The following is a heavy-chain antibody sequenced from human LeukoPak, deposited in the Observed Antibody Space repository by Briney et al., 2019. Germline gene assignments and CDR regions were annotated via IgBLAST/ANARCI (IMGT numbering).Heavy chain of an antibody. CDR2: ISSSGSTI. Sequence: PGGSLRLSCAASGFTFSDYYMSWIRQAPGNGLEWVSYISSSGSTIYYADSVKGRFTISRDNAKNSLYLQMNSLRAEDTAVYYCARDYYDSSGYFSYNWFDPWGQGTLGTVSS. D-gene: IGHD3-22*01. CDR3: ARDYYDSSGYFSYNWFDP. J-gene: IGHJ5*02. CDR1: GFTFSDYY. V-gene: IGHV3-11*01.